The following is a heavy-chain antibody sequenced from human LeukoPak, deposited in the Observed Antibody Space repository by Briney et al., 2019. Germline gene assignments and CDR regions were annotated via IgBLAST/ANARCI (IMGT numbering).Heavy chain of an antibody. CDR1: GYTFTGYY. CDR2: INPNSGGT. D-gene: IGHD6-13*01. J-gene: IGHJ6*03. Sequence: GASVKVSCKASGYTFTGYYMHWVRQAPGQGLEWMGWINPNSGGTNYAQKFQGRVTMTRDTSISTAYMELSRLRSDDTAVYYCAGGVGRAAAGTPDYYYYYMDVWGKGTTVTVSS. V-gene: IGHV1-2*02. CDR3: AGGVGRAAAGTPDYYYYYMDV.